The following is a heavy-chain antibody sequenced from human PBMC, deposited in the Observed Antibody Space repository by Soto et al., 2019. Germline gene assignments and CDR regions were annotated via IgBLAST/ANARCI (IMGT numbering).Heavy chain of an antibody. CDR1: LFIVSDNY. D-gene: IGHD4-17*01. V-gene: IGHV3-66*01. Sequence: EVRLVQSGGGLVQPGGSLRLSCAASLFIVSDNYMSWVRQAPGKGLEWVSLIYSGGGTDYAESVKGRFTISRDNSKNTLYLQMTSLKAEETGIYYCATRMTTAPYWGQGTVVTVSS. J-gene: IGHJ4*02. CDR3: ATRMTTAPY. CDR2: IYSGGGT.